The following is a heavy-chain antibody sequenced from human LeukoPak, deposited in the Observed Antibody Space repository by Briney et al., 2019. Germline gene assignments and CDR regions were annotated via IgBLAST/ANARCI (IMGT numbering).Heavy chain of an antibody. Sequence: LTGGSLRLSCAASGFTFSSYGMSWVRQAPGKGLEWVSAISVSGNTYHADSVKGRFTISRDSYKNTLYLQMNSLRAEDAAVYYCAKAPVTTCSGAYCYPFDYWGQGTLVTVSS. CDR3: AKAPVTTCSGAYCYPFDY. J-gene: IGHJ4*02. CDR2: ISVSGNT. V-gene: IGHV3-23*01. CDR1: GFTFSSYG. D-gene: IGHD2-15*01.